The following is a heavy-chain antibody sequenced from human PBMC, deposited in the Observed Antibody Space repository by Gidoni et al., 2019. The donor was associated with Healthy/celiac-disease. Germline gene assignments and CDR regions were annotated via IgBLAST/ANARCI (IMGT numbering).Heavy chain of an antibody. CDR2: IWYDGSNK. J-gene: IGHJ6*02. V-gene: IGHV3-33*08. Sequence: QVQLVESGGGVVQPGRSLRLSCAASGFTFSSYGMHWVRQAPGKGLEWVAVIWYDGSNKYYADSVKGRFTISRDNSKNTLYLQMNSLRAEDTAVYYCARDRRQLDHYYYGMDVWGQGTTVTVSS. CDR1: GFTFSSYG. CDR3: ARDRRQLDHYYYGMDV. D-gene: IGHD6-6*01.